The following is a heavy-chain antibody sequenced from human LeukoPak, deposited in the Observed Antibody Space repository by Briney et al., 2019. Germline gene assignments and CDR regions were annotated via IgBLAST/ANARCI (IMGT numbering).Heavy chain of an antibody. CDR3: ARSGHCSGSACYSEGIDF. Sequence: ASVKVSCKTSGYTFTSSGITWVRQAPGQGLEWMGWIKGYSGDTAYAQMFQGRFSMTTDTSTSTSSMELSGLRSDDTAVYYCARSGHCSGSACYSEGIDFWGQGTLVTVSS. CDR2: IKGYSGDT. J-gene: IGHJ4*02. CDR1: GYTFTSSG. D-gene: IGHD2-21*01. V-gene: IGHV1-18*01.